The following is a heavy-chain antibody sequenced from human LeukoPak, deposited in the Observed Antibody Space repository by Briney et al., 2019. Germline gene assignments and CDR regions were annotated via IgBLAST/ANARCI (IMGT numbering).Heavy chain of an antibody. V-gene: IGHV4-30-4*01. J-gene: IGHJ6*02. D-gene: IGHD5/OR15-5a*01. CDR2: IYYSGTT. CDR1: GVSLASGDYY. CDR3: ARDLGTVSTIPDHYYYGMDV. Sequence: PSETLSLTCTVSGVSLASGDYYWTWVRQPPGKGLEWIGYIYYSGTTSYNPSLKSRITMSVDTSKNQFSLKLSSVTAADTAVYYCARDLGTVSTIPDHYYYGMDVWGHGTTVTVSS.